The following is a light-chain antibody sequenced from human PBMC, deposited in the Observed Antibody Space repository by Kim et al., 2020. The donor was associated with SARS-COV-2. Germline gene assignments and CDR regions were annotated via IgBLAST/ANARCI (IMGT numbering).Light chain of an antibody. CDR1: SLRRYY. V-gene: IGLV3-19*01. CDR3: NSRDSSGNHLGV. J-gene: IGLJ3*02. CDR2: GKN. Sequence: LGQKVRITCQGDSLRRYYASWYQQKPGQAPVLVIYGKNNRPSGIPDRFSGSSSGNTASLTITGAQAEDEADYYCNSRDSSGNHLGVFGGGTQLTVL.